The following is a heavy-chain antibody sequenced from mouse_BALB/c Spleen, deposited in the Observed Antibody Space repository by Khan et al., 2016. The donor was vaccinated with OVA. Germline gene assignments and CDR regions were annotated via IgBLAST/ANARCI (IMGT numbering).Heavy chain of an antibody. J-gene: IGHJ3*01. CDR3: ASHLTGSFAY. V-gene: IGHV5-6*01. CDR1: GFTFSAYG. D-gene: IGHD4-1*01. CDR2: INSDGYYT. Sequence: EVQLVESGGDLMKPGGSLKLSCAASGFTFSAYGMSWVRQTPDKRLEWVATINSDGYYTYYPDSVQGRFTIYRNNAKNTLSLQMSSLKSEDTAMYYCASHLTGSFAYGGQGTLVTVSA.